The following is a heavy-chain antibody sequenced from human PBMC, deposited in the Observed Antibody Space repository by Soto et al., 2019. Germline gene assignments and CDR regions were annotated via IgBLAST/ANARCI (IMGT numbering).Heavy chain of an antibody. V-gene: IGHV3-23*01. CDR3: AKSMTTETTASDY. CDR1: GFTFTTYG. D-gene: IGHD4-17*01. J-gene: IGHJ4*02. Sequence: DVQLLESGGDLVQPGESLRLSCVASGFTFTTYGMSWVRQAPGKGLEWVSVISGSGRTAYYADSVKGRFTISRDNSKNTLYLDMDSLRAEDTASYYCAKSMTTETTASDYWGQGTLVTVSS. CDR2: ISGSGRTA.